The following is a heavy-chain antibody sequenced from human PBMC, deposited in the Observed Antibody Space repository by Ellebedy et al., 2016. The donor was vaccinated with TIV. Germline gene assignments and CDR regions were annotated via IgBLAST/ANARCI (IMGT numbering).Heavy chain of an antibody. CDR3: ARDPTRDGSNPGNLDS. Sequence: GESLKISCAASGLSFSNFAMHWVCQAPGKGLEWVAAISFDESRAYYADSVRGRFTVSRDNSKSTLHLQMNSLRAEDTAIYYCARDPTRDGSNPGNLDSWGQGTLVTVSS. V-gene: IGHV3-30*07. CDR1: GLSFSNFA. D-gene: IGHD5-24*01. CDR2: ISFDESRA. J-gene: IGHJ4*02.